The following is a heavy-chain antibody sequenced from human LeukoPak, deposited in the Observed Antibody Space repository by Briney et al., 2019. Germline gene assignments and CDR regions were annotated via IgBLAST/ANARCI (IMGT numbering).Heavy chain of an antibody. Sequence: ASVKVSCKASGYTFTGYYMHWVRQAPGQGLEWMGWINPNSGGTNYAQKFQGRVTMTRDTSISTAYMELSRLRSDDTAVYYCARVRSGHRRSSGYMDVWGKGTTVTISS. CDR1: GYTFTGYY. J-gene: IGHJ6*03. D-gene: IGHD3-10*01. CDR2: INPNSGGT. CDR3: ARVRSGHRRSSGYMDV. V-gene: IGHV1-2*02.